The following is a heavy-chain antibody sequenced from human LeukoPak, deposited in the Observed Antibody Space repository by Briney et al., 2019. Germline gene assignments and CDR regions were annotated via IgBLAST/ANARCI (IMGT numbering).Heavy chain of an antibody. CDR3: ARETYYYDSSGYYPLTY. J-gene: IGHJ4*02. CDR2: IRYDGSNK. Sequence: GGSLRLSCAASGFTFSSYAMHWVRQAPGKGLEWVAFIRYDGSNKYYADSVKGRFTISRDNSKNTLYLQMNSLRAEDTAVYYCARETYYYDSSGYYPLTYWGQGTLVTVSS. V-gene: IGHV3-30*02. CDR1: GFTFSSYA. D-gene: IGHD3-22*01.